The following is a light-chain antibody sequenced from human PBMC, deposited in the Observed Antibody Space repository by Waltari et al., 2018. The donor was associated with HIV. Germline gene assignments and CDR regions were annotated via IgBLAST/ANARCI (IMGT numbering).Light chain of an antibody. J-gene: IGKJ4*01. Sequence: EIVLTQSPGTLSSSPGERATLSCRASQSVRSASLAWYQQKPGQAPRLLIFGASSRAPGIPDRFSGSGAVTDFILTISRLEPEDCAVYYCQQYAASPLTFGGGTRVEIK. CDR2: GAS. V-gene: IGKV3-20*01. CDR1: QSVRSAS. CDR3: QQYAASPLT.